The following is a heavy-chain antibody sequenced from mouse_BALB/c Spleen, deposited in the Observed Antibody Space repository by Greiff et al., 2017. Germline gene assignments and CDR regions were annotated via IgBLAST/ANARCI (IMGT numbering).Heavy chain of an antibody. CDR1: GFSLTDYG. CDR3: AKHGDYRYDYFDY. CDR2: IWGGGST. Sequence: VKLQESGPGLVAPSQSLSITCTVSGFSLTDYGVSWIRQPPGKGLEWLGVIWGGGSTYYNSALKSRLSISKDNSKSQVFLKMNSLQTDDTAMYYCAKHGDYRYDYFDYWGQGTTLTVSS. D-gene: IGHD2-14*01. J-gene: IGHJ2*01. V-gene: IGHV2-6-5*01.